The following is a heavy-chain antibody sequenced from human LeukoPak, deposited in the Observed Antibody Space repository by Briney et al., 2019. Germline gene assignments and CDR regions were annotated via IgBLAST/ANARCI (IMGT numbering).Heavy chain of an antibody. Sequence: SETLSLTCTVSGGSITSGEHYCSWIRQPPGKGLEWIGYVAYTGSTYYNPSLKSRVTISVDTSKNQFSLKLSSVTAADTAVYYCARDQVGYSYANYYYGMDVWGQGTTVTVSS. CDR1: GGSITSGEHY. D-gene: IGHD5-18*01. CDR3: ARDQVGYSYANYYYGMDV. J-gene: IGHJ6*02. CDR2: VAYTGST. V-gene: IGHV4-30-4*01.